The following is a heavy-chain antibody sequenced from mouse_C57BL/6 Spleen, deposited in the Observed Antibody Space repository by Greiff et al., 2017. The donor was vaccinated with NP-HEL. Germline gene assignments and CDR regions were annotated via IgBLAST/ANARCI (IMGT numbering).Heavy chain of an antibody. D-gene: IGHD2-2*01. V-gene: IGHV5-17*01. J-gene: IGHJ1*03. CDR3: ARNGFSDWYFDV. Sequence: VQLKESGGGLVKPGGSLKLSCAASGFTFSDYGMHWVRQAPEKGLEWVAYISSGSSTIYYADTVKGRFTISRDNVKNTLFLKMTSLRTEDTAMYYCARNGFSDWYFDVWGTGTTVTVSS. CDR1: GFTFSDYG. CDR2: ISSGSSTI.